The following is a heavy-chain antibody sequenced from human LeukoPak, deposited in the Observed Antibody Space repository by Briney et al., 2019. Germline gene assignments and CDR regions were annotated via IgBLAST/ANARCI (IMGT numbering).Heavy chain of an antibody. Sequence: ASVKVSCKASGYTFTSHDINWVRQATGQGLEWMGWMNPNSGNTGYAQKFQGRVTMTRNTSISTAYMELSSLRSEDTAVYYCASVTVVAARVNYYYGMDVWGQGTTVTVSS. J-gene: IGHJ6*02. D-gene: IGHD2-15*01. CDR1: GYTFTSHD. CDR2: MNPNSGNT. V-gene: IGHV1-8*01. CDR3: ASVTVVAARVNYYYGMDV.